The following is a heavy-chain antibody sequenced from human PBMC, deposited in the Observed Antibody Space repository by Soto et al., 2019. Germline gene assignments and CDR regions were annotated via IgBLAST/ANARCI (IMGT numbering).Heavy chain of an antibody. D-gene: IGHD3-10*01. CDR2: INHSGST. CDR3: ATGYGSGSAENWFDA. Sequence: SEPLSLTCAVHGGSFSGYYWSWIRQPPGKGLEWIGEINHSGSTNYNPPLKSRLTISVDTSKNQFSLKLSSGTAADKAVYYCATGYGSGSAENWFDAWGQGTLVTVSS. J-gene: IGHJ5*02. CDR1: GGSFSGYY. V-gene: IGHV4-34*01.